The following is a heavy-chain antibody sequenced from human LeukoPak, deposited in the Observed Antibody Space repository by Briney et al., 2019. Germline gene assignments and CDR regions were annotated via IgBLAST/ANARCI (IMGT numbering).Heavy chain of an antibody. D-gene: IGHD3-10*01. CDR1: GFTFSSYS. CDR2: ISSSSSYI. J-gene: IGHJ4*02. Sequence: GGSLRLSCAASGFTFSSYSINWVRQAPGKGLEWVSSISSSSSYIYYADSVKGRFTISRDNAKNSLYLQMNSLKTEDAAVYYCTTDSRIMWFGELVDYWGQGTLVTVSS. CDR3: TTDSRIMWFGELVDY. V-gene: IGHV3-21*03.